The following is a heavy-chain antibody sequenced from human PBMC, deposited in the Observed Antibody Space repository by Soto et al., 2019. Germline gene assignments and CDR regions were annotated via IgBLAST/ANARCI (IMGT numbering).Heavy chain of an antibody. D-gene: IGHD3-3*01. CDR1: GYAFTGYY. CDR3: ARGSEYYDFWSGPDYYGMDV. Sequence: SVKVSLKASGYAFTGYYMHWVRQAPGQGLEWMGWINPNSGGTNYAQKFQGRVTMTRDTSISTAYMELSRLRSDDTAVYYCARGSEYYDFWSGPDYYGMDVWGQGTTVTVSS. CDR2: INPNSGGT. J-gene: IGHJ6*02. V-gene: IGHV1-2*02.